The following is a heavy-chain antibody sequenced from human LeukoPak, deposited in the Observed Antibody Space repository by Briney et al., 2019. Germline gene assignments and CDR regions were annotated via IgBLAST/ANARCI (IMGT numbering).Heavy chain of an antibody. D-gene: IGHD4-11*01. J-gene: IGHJ5*02. CDR2: INYSGRT. V-gene: IGHV4-39*07. CDR3: ARLYSARYADL. CDR1: GGSISSSGFY. Sequence: PSETLSLTCTVSGGSISSSGFYWGWIRQPPGKGLECIGTINYSGRTFYSSSLKSRVTISMDTSTNQFSLNLSSVTAADTAVFYCARLYSARYADLWGQGTLVTVSS.